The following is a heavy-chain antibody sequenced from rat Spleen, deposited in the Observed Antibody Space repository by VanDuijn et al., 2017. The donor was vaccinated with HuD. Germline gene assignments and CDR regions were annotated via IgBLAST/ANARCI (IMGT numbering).Heavy chain of an antibody. Sequence: QVQLKESGPGLVQPSQTLSLTCTVSGFSLISNSLHWVRQPPGKGLEWMGGIWGDGSTNYNSALKSRLSISRDTSKSQLFLKMNSLQTDDTAIYFCTRYYSSYIYVMDAWGQGASVTVSS. V-gene: IGHV2-1*01. CDR2: IWGDGST. CDR3: TRYYSSYIYVMDA. CDR1: GFSLISNS. D-gene: IGHD1-2*01. J-gene: IGHJ4*01.